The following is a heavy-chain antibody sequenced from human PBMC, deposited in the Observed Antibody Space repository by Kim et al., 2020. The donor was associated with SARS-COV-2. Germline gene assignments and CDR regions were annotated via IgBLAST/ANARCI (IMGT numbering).Heavy chain of an antibody. CDR1: GGTFSSYA. V-gene: IGHV1-69*13. CDR3: ARDRRSGSYYRLYYYGMDV. D-gene: IGHD1-26*01. J-gene: IGHJ6*02. Sequence: SVKVSCKASGGTFSSYAISWVRQAPGQGLEWMGGIIPIFGTANYAQKFQGRVTITADESTSTAYMELSSLRSEDTAVYYCARDRRSGSYYRLYYYGMDVWGQGTTVTVSS. CDR2: IIPIFGTA.